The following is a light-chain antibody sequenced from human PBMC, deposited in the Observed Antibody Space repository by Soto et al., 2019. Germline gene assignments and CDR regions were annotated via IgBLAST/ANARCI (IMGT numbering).Light chain of an antibody. V-gene: IGLV1-40*01. CDR1: SSNIGAGYD. CDR3: QSYDSSLSGVV. CDR2: GNN. J-gene: IGLJ2*01. Sequence: QSVLTQPPSVSGAPGQRVTISCTGSSSNIGAGYDVHWYQQLPGTAPKLLIYGNNNRPSGVPDRFSGSKSGTSASLAITGLQAGDEADYYCQSYDSSLSGVVFGGGTQLTVL.